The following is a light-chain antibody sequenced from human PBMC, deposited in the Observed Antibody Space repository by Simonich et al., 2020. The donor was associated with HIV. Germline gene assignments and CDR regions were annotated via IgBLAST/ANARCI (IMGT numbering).Light chain of an antibody. V-gene: IGKV1-5*01. J-gene: IGKJ4*01. CDR1: QSISSW. Sequence: DIQMSQSPSTLSASVGDRVTITCRASQSISSWLAWYQQKPGKAPKLLIYAASSLQSGVPSRFSGIGSGTDFILTISWLQYEDFATYYCQQYYNYPLTFGGGTKVEIK. CDR2: AAS. CDR3: QQYYNYPLT.